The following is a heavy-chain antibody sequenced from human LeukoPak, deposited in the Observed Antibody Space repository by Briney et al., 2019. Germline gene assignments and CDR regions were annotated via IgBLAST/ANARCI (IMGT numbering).Heavy chain of an antibody. CDR2: ISSSSSYI. Sequence: GGSLRLSCAASGFTFSSYSMNWVRQAPGKGLEWVSSISSSSSYIYYADSVKGRFTISRDNAKNTLYLQMNSLRAEDTAVYYCAKVRAIAVAAAPFSDIWGQGTMVTVSS. CDR1: GFTFSSYS. CDR3: AKVRAIAVAAAPFSDI. D-gene: IGHD6-19*01. V-gene: IGHV3-21*04. J-gene: IGHJ3*02.